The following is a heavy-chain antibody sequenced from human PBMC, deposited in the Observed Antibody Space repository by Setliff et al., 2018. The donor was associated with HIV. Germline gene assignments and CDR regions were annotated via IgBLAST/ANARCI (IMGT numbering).Heavy chain of an antibody. J-gene: IGHJ5*02. CDR2: IIPILGIA. D-gene: IGHD3-3*01. Sequence: ASVKVSCKASGGTFSSYAISWVRQAPGQGLEWMGGIIPILGIANYAQKFQGRVTITTDESTSTAYMELSSLRSEDTAVYYCAREVMATYYNFWSGSYNWFDPWGQGTLVTVSS. V-gene: IGHV1-69*10. CDR1: GGTFSSYA. CDR3: AREVMATYYNFWSGSYNWFDP.